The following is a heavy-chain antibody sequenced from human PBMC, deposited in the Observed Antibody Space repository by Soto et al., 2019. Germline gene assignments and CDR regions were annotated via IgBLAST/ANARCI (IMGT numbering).Heavy chain of an antibody. V-gene: IGHV5-51*01. CDR1: GYNFAGYW. CDR3: ARGGVSTRTLDY. CDR2: IYPSDSDT. Sequence: GESLKISCKGSGYNFAGYWIAWVRQMPGKGLELMGIIYPSDSDTRYRPSFQGQVTISADKSISSAHLQWSSLRASDTAMYYCARGGVSTRTLDYWGQGTPVTVSS. D-gene: IGHD3-3*01. J-gene: IGHJ4*02.